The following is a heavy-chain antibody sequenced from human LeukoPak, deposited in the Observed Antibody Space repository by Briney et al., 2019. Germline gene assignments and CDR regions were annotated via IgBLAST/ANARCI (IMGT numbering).Heavy chain of an antibody. CDR3: VRSDYGAEASYDAFDL. CDR1: GGSISSYY. D-gene: IGHD4-17*01. Sequence: SETLSLTCTVSGGSISSYYWGWIRQPAEKGLEWIGRLRTTGSTNYNPSLKSRVTMSLDTSENQFSLKLTSVTAADTAVYYCVRSDYGAEASYDAFDLWGQGTKVTVSS. V-gene: IGHV4-4*07. CDR2: LRTTGST. J-gene: IGHJ3*01.